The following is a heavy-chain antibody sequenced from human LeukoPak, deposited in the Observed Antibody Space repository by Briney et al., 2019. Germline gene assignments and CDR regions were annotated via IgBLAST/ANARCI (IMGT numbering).Heavy chain of an antibody. V-gene: IGHV4-39*01. CDR2: IYYSGST. CDR1: GGSISSNSYY. Sequence: SETLSLTCTVSGGSISSNSYYWGWIRQPPGKGLEWIGSIYYSGSTYYNPSLKSRVTISVDTSKNQFSLKLSSVTAADTAVYYCASPLLGANPDAFDIWGQGTMVTVSS. CDR3: ASPLLGANPDAFDI. D-gene: IGHD1-26*01. J-gene: IGHJ3*02.